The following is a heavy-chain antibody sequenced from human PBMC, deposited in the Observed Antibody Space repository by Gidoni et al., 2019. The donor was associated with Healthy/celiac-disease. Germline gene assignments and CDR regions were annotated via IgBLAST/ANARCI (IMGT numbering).Heavy chain of an antibody. D-gene: IGHD3-10*01. CDR2: ISGSGGST. J-gene: IGHJ5*02. CDR1: GFTFSSYA. CDR3: AKDKYPQSYYYGSGSPDAGWFDP. V-gene: IGHV3-23*04. Sequence: EVQLVESGGGLVQPGGSLRLSCAASGFTFSSYAMSCVRQAPGKGLEWVSAISGSGGSTYYADSVKGRFTISRDNSKNTLYLQMNFLRAEDTAVYYCAKDKYPQSYYYGSGSPDAGWFDPWGQGTLVTVSS.